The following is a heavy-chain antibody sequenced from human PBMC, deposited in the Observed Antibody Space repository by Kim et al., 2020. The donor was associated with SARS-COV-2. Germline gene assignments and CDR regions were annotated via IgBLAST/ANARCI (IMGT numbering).Heavy chain of an antibody. CDR2: ISYDGSNK. D-gene: IGHD2-2*01. Sequence: GGSLRLSCAASGFTFSSYGMHWVRQAPGKGLEWVAVISYDGSNKYYADSVKGRFTISRDNSKNTLYLQMNSLRAEDTAVYYCAKGPMKVVPAAMPFDYWG. CDR1: GFTFSSYG. V-gene: IGHV3-30*18. CDR3: AKGPMKVVPAAMPFDY. J-gene: IGHJ4*01.